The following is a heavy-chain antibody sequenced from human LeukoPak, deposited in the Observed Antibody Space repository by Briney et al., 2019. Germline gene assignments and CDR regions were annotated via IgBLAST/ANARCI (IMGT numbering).Heavy chain of an antibody. CDR3: ARVTMVRGVSYYYMDV. CDR1: GGSISSYY. Sequence: SETLSLTCTVSGGSISSYYWSWIRQPAGKGLEWIGRIYTSGSTNYHPSLKSRVTMSVDSSKNQFSLKLSSVTAADMAVYYCARVTMVRGVSYYYMDVWGKGTTVTVSS. CDR2: IYTSGST. J-gene: IGHJ6*03. V-gene: IGHV4-4*07. D-gene: IGHD3-10*01.